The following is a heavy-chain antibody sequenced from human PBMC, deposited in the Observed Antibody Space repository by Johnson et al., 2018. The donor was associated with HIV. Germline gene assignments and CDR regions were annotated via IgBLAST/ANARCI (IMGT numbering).Heavy chain of an antibody. Sequence: EVQLVESGGGLVQPGGSLRLSCGASGFTFSDHWMQWVRQAPGKGLVWVSRINGDGSRTSYADSVKGRFTIATDNAKNTLFLEMKSLRAEDTAVYYCVRTSCTGARCLGYDPFDVWGQGTMVTVSS. D-gene: IGHD3-16*01. V-gene: IGHV3-74*01. CDR3: VRTSCTGARCLGYDPFDV. J-gene: IGHJ3*01. CDR2: INGDGSRT. CDR1: GFTFSDHW.